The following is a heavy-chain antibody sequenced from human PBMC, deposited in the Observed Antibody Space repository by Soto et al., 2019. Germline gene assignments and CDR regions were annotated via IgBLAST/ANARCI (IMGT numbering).Heavy chain of an antibody. D-gene: IGHD1-1*01. V-gene: IGHV3-11*05. CDR3: ARVQLERRSYYYYYGMDV. CDR2: ISSSSSYT. Sequence: GGSLRLSCAASGFTFSDYYMSWIRQAPGKGLEWVSYISSSSSYTNYADSVKGRFTISRDNAKNPLYLQMNSLRAEDTAVYYCARVQLERRSYYYYYGMDVWGQGTTLTVSS. CDR1: GFTFSDYY. J-gene: IGHJ6*02.